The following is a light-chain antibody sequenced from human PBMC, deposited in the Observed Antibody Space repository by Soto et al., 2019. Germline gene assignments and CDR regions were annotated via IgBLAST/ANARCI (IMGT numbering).Light chain of an antibody. Sequence: QSVLTQPPSASGSPGQSVTISCTGTNSDVGGYNYVSWYQQYPGKAPKLIIYEVNERPSGVPDRFSGSKSGNTASLTVSGLQTADEADYCCSSYAGSNWYVFGTGTKVTVL. CDR2: EVN. CDR1: NSDVGGYNY. V-gene: IGLV2-8*01. J-gene: IGLJ1*01. CDR3: SSYAGSNWYV.